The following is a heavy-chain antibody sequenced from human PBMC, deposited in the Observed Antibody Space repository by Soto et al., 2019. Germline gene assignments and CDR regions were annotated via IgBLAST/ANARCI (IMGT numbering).Heavy chain of an antibody. CDR3: VREGDYGSGMGY. CDR1: GFTFSHYT. V-gene: IGHV3-21*01. Sequence: EVQLVESGGGLVQPGGSLRLSCAASGFTFSHYTINWVRQAPGKGLEWVSSISSSSIYIYYADSVKGRFTISRDNAKNSLDLRMNGLEAEDTGGHCFVREGDYGSGMGYWGQGTLVTVSS. D-gene: IGHD3-10*01. J-gene: IGHJ4*02. CDR2: ISSSSIYI.